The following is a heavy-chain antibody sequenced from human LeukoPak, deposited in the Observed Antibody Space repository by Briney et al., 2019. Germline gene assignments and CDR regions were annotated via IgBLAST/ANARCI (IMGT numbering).Heavy chain of an antibody. Sequence: SETLSLTCTVSSVSISSYYWGWIRQPPGNGLEWIGHIYTSGSNNYNPSLKRRTTIAVDTSKNQFSLQGSSVTADNTADYSWARAYSSSSHFDYWGQGTLVTVSS. V-gene: IGHV4-4*09. CDR1: SVSISSYY. D-gene: IGHD6-6*01. J-gene: IGHJ4*01. CDR3: ARAYSSSSHFDY. CDR2: IYTSGSN.